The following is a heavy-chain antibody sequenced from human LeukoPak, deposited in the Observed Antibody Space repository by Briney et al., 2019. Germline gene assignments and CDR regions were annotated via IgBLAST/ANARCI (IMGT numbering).Heavy chain of an antibody. CDR2: IYYSGST. D-gene: IGHD6-19*01. Sequence: SETLSLTCTVSGDSINYYYWSWIRQPPGKGLEWIGYIYYSGSTDYNPSLKSRVTISVDTSKNQFSLKLSSVTAADTAVYYCARRIAVAGTAYFDYWGQGTLVTVSS. J-gene: IGHJ4*02. CDR3: ARRIAVAGTAYFDY. CDR1: GDSINYYY. V-gene: IGHV4-59*01.